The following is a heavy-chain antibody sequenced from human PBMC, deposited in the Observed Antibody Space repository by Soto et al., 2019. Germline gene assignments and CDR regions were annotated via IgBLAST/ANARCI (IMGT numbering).Heavy chain of an antibody. CDR2: IYWDDDK. CDR3: ANRLCCSSCYWDGGYFNY. D-gene: IGHD2-15*01. J-gene: IGHJ4*02. Sequence: QITLKESGPPLLKPTQTLTLTCTFSGFSLSSSGVGVGWIRQPPGKALEWLTLIYWDDDKRYSPSLKSRLANTKDTSKKPVVLNMNNKDPVDTATYFCANRLCCSSCYWDGGYFNYWGQGSLVTVSS. CDR1: GFSLSSSGVG. V-gene: IGHV2-5*02.